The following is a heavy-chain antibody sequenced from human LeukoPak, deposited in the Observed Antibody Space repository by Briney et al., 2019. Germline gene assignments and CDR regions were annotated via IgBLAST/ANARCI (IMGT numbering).Heavy chain of an antibody. V-gene: IGHV1-3*01. Sequence: ASVKVSCKGSGYTFTSYAMHWVRQAPGQRLEWMGWINAGNGNTKYSQKFQGRVTITRDTSASTAYMELSSLRSEDTAVYYCARDPGILDWYFDLWGRGTLVTVSS. CDR2: INAGNGNT. CDR1: GYTFTSYA. J-gene: IGHJ2*01. D-gene: IGHD3-10*01. CDR3: ARDPGILDWYFDL.